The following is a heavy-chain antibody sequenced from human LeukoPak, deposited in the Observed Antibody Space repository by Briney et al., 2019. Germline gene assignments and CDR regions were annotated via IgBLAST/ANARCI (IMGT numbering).Heavy chain of an antibody. Sequence: GGSLRLSCAASGFTFSSYAMSWVRQAPGKGLEWVSAISGSGGSTYYADSVKGRFTISRDNSKNTLYLQMNSLRAEDTAVYYCARDGVEAADYGGNSPQDYWGQGTLVTVSS. CDR2: ISGSGGST. CDR3: ARDGVEAADYGGNSPQDY. J-gene: IGHJ4*02. D-gene: IGHD4-23*01. CDR1: GFTFSSYA. V-gene: IGHV3-23*01.